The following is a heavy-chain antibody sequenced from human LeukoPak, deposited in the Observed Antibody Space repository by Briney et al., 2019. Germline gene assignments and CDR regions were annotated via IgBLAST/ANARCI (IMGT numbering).Heavy chain of an antibody. Sequence: SETLSLTCTVSSGSIRSCYWSWIRQPPGKGLEWMGYISSSGNTYYNSSLKSRLTMSVDTSKNQFSLALSSVTAADTAVYYCARHRYSSSWSYWYFDLWGRGTLVTVSS. CDR2: ISSSGNT. D-gene: IGHD6-13*01. CDR3: ARHRYSSSWSYWYFDL. V-gene: IGHV4-59*04. J-gene: IGHJ2*01. CDR1: SGSIRSCY.